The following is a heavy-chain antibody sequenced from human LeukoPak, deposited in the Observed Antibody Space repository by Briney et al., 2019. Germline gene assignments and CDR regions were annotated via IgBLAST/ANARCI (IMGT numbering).Heavy chain of an antibody. CDR1: GFTPRSYW. CDR3: AASGGSFY. CDR2: INGDGRST. Sequence: PGGSLRVSCAASGFTPRSYWTHGVRDALRKRRVWVLRINGDGRSTSYADSVKRRFTISRDNAKNTLYLQMNSLRAEDTAVYYCAASGGSFYWGQGALVTVSS. D-gene: IGHD1-26*01. J-gene: IGHJ4*02. V-gene: IGHV3-74*01.